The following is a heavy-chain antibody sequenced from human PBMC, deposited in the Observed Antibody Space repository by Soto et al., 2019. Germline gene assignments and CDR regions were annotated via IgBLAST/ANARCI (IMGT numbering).Heavy chain of an antibody. D-gene: IGHD4-17*01. Sequence: ASVKVSGKASCYTFTSYGISWVRQAPGQGLEWVGWISAYNGNTNYAQKLQGRVTMTTDTSTSTAYMELRSLRSDDTAVYYCARDDYGDDYYYYGMDVWGQGTTVTVSS. CDR3: ARDDYGDDYYYYGMDV. CDR2: ISAYNGNT. J-gene: IGHJ6*02. CDR1: CYTFTSYG. V-gene: IGHV1-18*01.